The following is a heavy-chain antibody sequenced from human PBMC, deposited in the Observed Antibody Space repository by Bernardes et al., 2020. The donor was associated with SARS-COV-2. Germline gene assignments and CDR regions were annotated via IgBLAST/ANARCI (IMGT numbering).Heavy chain of an antibody. Sequence: SETLSLTCTVSAGSIGSYYWAWIRQPPGKGLEWIGYIYYSGNTNCNPSLKSRVTISVDRSQNQFSLNLSSVTPADTAVYYCARDLSHLVRRGFDLWGRGTLVTVSS. J-gene: IGHJ2*01. CDR2: IYYSGNT. CDR1: AGSIGSYY. D-gene: IGHD3-10*01. V-gene: IGHV4-59*01. CDR3: ARDLSHLVRRGFDL.